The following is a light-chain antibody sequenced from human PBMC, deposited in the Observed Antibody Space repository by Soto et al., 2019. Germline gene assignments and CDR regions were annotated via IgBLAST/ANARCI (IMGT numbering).Light chain of an antibody. CDR3: QQYNTPPWT. CDR2: KAS. Sequence: DIQMTQSPSTLSASVGDRVTITCRASQSISSWLAWYQQKPGKAPKLLIYKASSLESGVPSRFSGSGSGTEFTLTISSLQTGDFVTYYCQQYNTPPWTFGQGTKVEIK. V-gene: IGKV1-5*03. CDR1: QSISSW. J-gene: IGKJ1*01.